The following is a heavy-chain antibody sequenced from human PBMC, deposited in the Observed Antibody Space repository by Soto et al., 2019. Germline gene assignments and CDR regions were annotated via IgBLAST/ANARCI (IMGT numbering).Heavy chain of an antibody. CDR1: GVSISSGGYS. J-gene: IGHJ4*02. Sequence: SETLSLTCAVSGVSISSGGYSWSWIRQPPGKGLEWIGYIYHSGSTYYNPSLKSRVTISVDRSKNQFSLKLSSVTAADTAVYYCARGRGELTIDYWGQGTLVTVSS. CDR2: IYHSGST. CDR3: ARGRGELTIDY. D-gene: IGHD3-10*01. V-gene: IGHV4-30-2*01.